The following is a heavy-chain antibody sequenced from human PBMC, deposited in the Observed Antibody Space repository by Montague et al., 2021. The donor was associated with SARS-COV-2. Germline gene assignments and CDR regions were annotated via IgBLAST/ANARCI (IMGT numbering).Heavy chain of an antibody. D-gene: IGHD1-1*01. J-gene: IGHJ6*03. CDR3: ARHPPGYRYFCYLDV. CDR1: GGSISSYY. V-gene: IGHV4-59*01. CDR2: LYYSGST. Sequence: SETLSLTCTVPGGSISSYYWSWIRQPPGKGLEWIGYLYYSGSTNXNPSLKSRGTISVDTSKNQFSLRLNSVTAADTAVYYCARHPPGYRYFCYLDVWGKGTPVTVSS.